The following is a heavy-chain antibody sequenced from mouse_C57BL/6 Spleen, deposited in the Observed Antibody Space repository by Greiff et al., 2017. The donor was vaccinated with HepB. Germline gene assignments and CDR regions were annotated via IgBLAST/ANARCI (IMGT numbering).Heavy chain of an antibody. CDR3: TRSPYYSNMWYFDV. Sequence: VQLQQSGAELVRPGASVTLSCKASGYTFTDYEMHWVKQTPVHGLEWIGAIDPETGGTAYNQKFKGKAILTADKSSSTAYMELRSLTSEDSAVYYGTRSPYYSNMWYFDVWGTGTTVTVSS. CDR1: GYTFTDYE. J-gene: IGHJ1*03. V-gene: IGHV1-15*01. CDR2: IDPETGGT. D-gene: IGHD2-5*01.